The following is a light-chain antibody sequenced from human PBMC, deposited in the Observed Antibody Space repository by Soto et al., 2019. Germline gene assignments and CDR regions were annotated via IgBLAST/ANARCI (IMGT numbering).Light chain of an antibody. CDR1: QSVSSSY. CDR2: GAS. Sequence: IVLTQSPGTLSLSPGERATLSCRASQSVSSSYLAWYQQKPGQAPRLLIYGASSRATGIPDRFSGSGSGTDFTLTISRLEPEDFAVYYCRQYGSSPLTFGPGTKVDSK. J-gene: IGKJ3*01. CDR3: RQYGSSPLT. V-gene: IGKV3-20*01.